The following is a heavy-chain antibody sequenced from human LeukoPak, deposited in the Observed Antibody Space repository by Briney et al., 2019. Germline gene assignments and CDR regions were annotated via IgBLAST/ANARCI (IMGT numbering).Heavy chain of an antibody. D-gene: IGHD6-13*01. CDR3: ARGQQLVRHWFDP. CDR1: GGSFSGYF. Sequence: SETLSLTCAVYGGSFSGYFWSWIRQPPGKGLEWIGEINHSGSTNYNPSLKSRVTISVDTSKNQFSLKLSSVTAADTAVYYCARGQQLVRHWFDPWGQGTLVTVSS. J-gene: IGHJ5*02. V-gene: IGHV4-34*01. CDR2: INHSGST.